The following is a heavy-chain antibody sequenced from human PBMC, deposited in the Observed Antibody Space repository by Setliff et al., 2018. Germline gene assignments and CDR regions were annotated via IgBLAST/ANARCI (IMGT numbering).Heavy chain of an antibody. CDR3: AHSTTFDLHHDY. CDR2: IYYSGST. V-gene: IGHV4-39*01. D-gene: IGHD3-9*01. CDR1: GGSISSRNYY. Sequence: SETLSLTCTVSGGSISSRNYYWGWIRQPPGKGLEWIGSIYYSGSTYYNPSLKSRITISVDTSKNQFSLKLSSVTAADTAVYYCAHSTTFDLHHDYWGQGALVTVSS. J-gene: IGHJ4*02.